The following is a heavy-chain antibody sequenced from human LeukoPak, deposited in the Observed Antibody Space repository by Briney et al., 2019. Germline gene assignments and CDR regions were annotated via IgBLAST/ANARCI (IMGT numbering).Heavy chain of an antibody. J-gene: IGHJ5*02. CDR1: GFTFNSYT. D-gene: IGHD4-17*01. V-gene: IGHV3-30*02. CDR3: AKAMTTVTNWFDP. CDR2: IRYDGSNK. Sequence: GGSLRLSCAASGFTFNSYTLNWVRQAPGKGLEWVAFIRYDGSNKYYADSVKGRFTISRDNSKNTLYLQMNSLRAEDTAVYYCAKAMTTVTNWFDPWGQGTLVTVSS.